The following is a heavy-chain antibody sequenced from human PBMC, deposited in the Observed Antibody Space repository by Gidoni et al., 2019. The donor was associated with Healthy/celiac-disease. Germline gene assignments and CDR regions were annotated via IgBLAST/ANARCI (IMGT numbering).Heavy chain of an antibody. CDR1: GFTFSSYA. CDR3: AKEPKYYGDPKLQEHYWYFDL. Sequence: EVQLLESGGGLVQPGGSLRLSCAAPGFTFSSYAMSWVRQAPGKWLGLVSGSSGSGGSTSYADSVKGRFTISRDNSKNTLYLQMNSLRAEDTAVYYCAKEPKYYGDPKLQEHYWYFDLWGRGTLVTVSS. CDR2: SSGSGGST. J-gene: IGHJ2*01. V-gene: IGHV3-23*01. D-gene: IGHD4-17*01.